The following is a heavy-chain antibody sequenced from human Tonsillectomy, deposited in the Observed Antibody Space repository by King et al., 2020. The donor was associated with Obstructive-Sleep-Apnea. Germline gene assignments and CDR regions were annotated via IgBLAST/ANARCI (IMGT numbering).Heavy chain of an antibody. CDR2: IYYTGST. J-gene: IGHJ6*02. Sequence: LQLQESGPGLVKPSQTLSLTCTVSGGSITSGGYYWSWTRQHPGKGLEWIGYIYYTGSTYYNPSLKSRVTISEDTSKNQFSLELSSVTAADTAVYYCAISGGYGMDIWGQGTTVTVTS. V-gene: IGHV4-31*03. CDR3: AISGGYGMDI. CDR1: GGSITSGGYY.